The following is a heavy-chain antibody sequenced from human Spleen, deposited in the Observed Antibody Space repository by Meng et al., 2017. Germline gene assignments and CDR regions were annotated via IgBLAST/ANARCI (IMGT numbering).Heavy chain of an antibody. CDR2: ITASGGQT. D-gene: IGHD2-2*01. Sequence: VQLVESGGGVVQPGRSLRLSCAASGFTFSSSTMGWVRQTPGKGLEWVSSITASGGQTYYTDSVQGRFTISRDNSQHTLYLQMNSLRAEDTAVYYCGVVPAAMVFDYWGQGTLVTVSS. CDR3: GVVPAAMVFDY. V-gene: IGHV3-23*04. J-gene: IGHJ4*02. CDR1: GFTFSSST.